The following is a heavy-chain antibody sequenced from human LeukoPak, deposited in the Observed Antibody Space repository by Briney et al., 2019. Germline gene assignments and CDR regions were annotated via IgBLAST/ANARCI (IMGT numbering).Heavy chain of an antibody. CDR2: IYTSGST. CDR1: LGSISSYY. Sequence: SETLSLTCTVSLGSISSYYWSWIRQPPGKGLEWIGYIYTSGSTKYNPSLKSRVPIAVDTSKIQFSLKLSSVTAADTAVYYCARRPPSGSIAAAGYYYYYYMDVWGKGTTVTVSS. CDR3: ARRPPSGSIAAAGYYYYYYMDV. V-gene: IGHV4-4*09. D-gene: IGHD6-13*01. J-gene: IGHJ6*03.